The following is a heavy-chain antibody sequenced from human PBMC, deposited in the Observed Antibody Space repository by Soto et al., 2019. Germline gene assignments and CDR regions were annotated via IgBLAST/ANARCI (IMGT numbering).Heavy chain of an antibody. J-gene: IGHJ5*02. V-gene: IGHV1-69*06. CDR3: TSRGRESANWFDP. CDR1: GSTFNSFS. Sequence: QVQLVQSGAEVKTPGSSVKVSCKASGSTFNSFSIDWLRQAPGQGVEWMGGIIPMSGRPNDAQKFQGRATFRADKSANTVYMGLRRLTYEDTAVYYGTSRGRESANWFDPWGQGTLVTVSS. CDR2: IIPMSGRP.